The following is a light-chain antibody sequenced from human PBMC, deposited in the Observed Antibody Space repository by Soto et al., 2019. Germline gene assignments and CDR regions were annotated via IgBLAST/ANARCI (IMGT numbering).Light chain of an antibody. CDR3: SSYTSSSTRGV. CDR1: SSDVGGYND. CDR2: DVS. J-gene: IGLJ1*01. V-gene: IGLV2-14*01. Sequence: QSVLTQPASVSGSPGQSITISCTGTSSDVGGYNDVSWYQQHPGKAPKLMIYDVSNRPSGVSNRSSGSKSGNTASLTISGLQAEDEADYNCSSYTSSSTRGVFGTGTKLTVL.